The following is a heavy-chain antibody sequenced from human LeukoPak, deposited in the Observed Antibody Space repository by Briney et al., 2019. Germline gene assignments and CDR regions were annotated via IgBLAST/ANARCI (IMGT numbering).Heavy chain of an antibody. D-gene: IGHD4-23*01. J-gene: IGHJ4*02. CDR2: IYYSGST. CDR3: ARDTGTVVDY. CDR1: GGSISTYY. Sequence: PSETLSLTCTVSGGSISTYYWSWIRQPPGKGLEWIGYIYYSGSTNYNPSLKSRVTTSVDTSKNQFSLKLSSVTAADTAVYYCARDTGTVVDYWGQGTLVAVSS. V-gene: IGHV4-59*01.